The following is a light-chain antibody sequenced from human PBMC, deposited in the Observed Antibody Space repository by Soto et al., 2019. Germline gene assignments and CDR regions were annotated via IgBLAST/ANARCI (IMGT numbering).Light chain of an antibody. CDR2: RNN. CDR3: AAWDDSLSGWV. CDR1: SSNIGSNY. Sequence: QSVLTQPPSASGTPGQRVTISCSGSSSNIGSNYVYWYQQLPGTAPKLLIYRNNQRPSGVPDRFSGSKSGTSASLAISGLRFEDEAVYYCAAWDDSLSGWVFCGGTKLTVL. V-gene: IGLV1-47*01. J-gene: IGLJ3*02.